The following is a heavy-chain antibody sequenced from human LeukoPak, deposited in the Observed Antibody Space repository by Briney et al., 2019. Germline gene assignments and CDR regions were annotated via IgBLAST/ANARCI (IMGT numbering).Heavy chain of an antibody. Sequence: ASVKVSCKASRYTFTSYAMNWVRQAPGQGLEWMGWISAYNGNTNYAQKLQGRVTMTTDTSTSTAYMELRSLRSDDTAVYYCARAYMNSDAFDIWGQGTMVTVSS. J-gene: IGHJ3*02. CDR1: RYTFTSYA. CDR3: ARAYMNSDAFDI. V-gene: IGHV1-18*01. D-gene: IGHD1-7*01. CDR2: ISAYNGNT.